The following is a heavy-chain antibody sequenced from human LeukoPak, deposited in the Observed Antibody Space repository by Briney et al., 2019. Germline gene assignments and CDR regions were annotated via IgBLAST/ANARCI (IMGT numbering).Heavy chain of an antibody. CDR2: FDPEDGET. Sequence: ASVKVSCKASGYTFTGYYMHWVRQAPGQGLEWMGGFDPEDGETIYAQKFQGRVTMTEDTSTDTAYMELSSLRSEDTAVYYCATGLGYCSGGSCKIPWYWGQGTLVTVSS. CDR3: ATGLGYCSGGSCKIPWY. CDR1: GYTFTGYY. J-gene: IGHJ4*02. V-gene: IGHV1-24*01. D-gene: IGHD2-15*01.